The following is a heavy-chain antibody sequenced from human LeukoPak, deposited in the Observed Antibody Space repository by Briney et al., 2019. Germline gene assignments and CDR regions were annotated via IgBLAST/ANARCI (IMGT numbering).Heavy chain of an antibody. Sequence: SETLSLTCAVYGGSFSGYYWSWIRQPPGKGLEWLGEINHSGSTNYNPSLKSRVTISVDTSKNQLSLKLSSVTAADTAVYYWASRGVSGGSPDYWGQGTLVTVSS. D-gene: IGHD2-15*01. CDR1: GGSFSGYY. J-gene: IGHJ4*02. V-gene: IGHV4-34*01. CDR3: ASRGVSGGSPDY. CDR2: INHSGST.